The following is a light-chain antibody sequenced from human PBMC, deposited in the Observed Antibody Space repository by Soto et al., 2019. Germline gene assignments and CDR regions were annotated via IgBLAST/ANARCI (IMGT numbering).Light chain of an antibody. J-gene: IGKJ4*02. V-gene: IGKV1-39*01. CDR2: AAS. CDR1: QSISSY. CDR3: QQSGA. Sequence: DIQMTQSPSSLSASVGDRVTITCRASQSISSYLNWYQQKPGKAPKLLINAASSLQSGVPLKFCCSGSGTEFTRTITSLQPADFAPYYCQQSGAFRGETKVEIK.